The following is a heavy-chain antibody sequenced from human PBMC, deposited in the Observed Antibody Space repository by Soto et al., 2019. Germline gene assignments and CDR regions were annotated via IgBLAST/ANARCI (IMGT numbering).Heavy chain of an antibody. CDR1: GFTFSTYL. J-gene: IGHJ3*02. Sequence: VQLVESGGGLVKPGGSLRLSCAASGFTFSTYLMHWVRQAPGQGLEWVSSIKSDSSSLYYADSVKGRFTISRDNAKNSLHLQMNSLRVEDTAMYFCARKPMTGSQSGAFDIWGQGTMVTVSS. CDR2: IKSDSSSL. V-gene: IGHV3-21*06. CDR3: ARKPMTGSQSGAFDI. D-gene: IGHD3-9*01.